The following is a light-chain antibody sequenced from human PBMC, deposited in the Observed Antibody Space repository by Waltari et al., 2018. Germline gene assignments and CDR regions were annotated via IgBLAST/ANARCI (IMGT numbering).Light chain of an antibody. CDR3: AAWEDSLNGVV. J-gene: IGLJ2*01. CDR1: TSNIGINS. V-gene: IGLV1-44*01. CDR2: GNF. Sequence: QSVLTQPPSASGTPGQRVTISCSGSTSNIGINSVNWYQQLPGTAPKFPIYGNFQRPAWVADRSCGSKFGTSASLAISGLQPEDEAAYYCAAWEDSLNGVVFGGGTQLTVL.